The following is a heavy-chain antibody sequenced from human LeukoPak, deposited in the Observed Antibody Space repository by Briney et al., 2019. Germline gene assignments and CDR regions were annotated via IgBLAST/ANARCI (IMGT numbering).Heavy chain of an antibody. CDR2: INPNSGGT. CDR3: ARGREENDYYYYYGMDV. D-gene: IGHD1-1*01. Sequence: GASVKVSCKASGYTFTGYYMHWVRQAPGQGLEWMGWINPNSGGTNYAQKFQGRVTMTRDTSISTAYMELSSLRSEDTAVYYCARGREENDYYYYYGMDVWGQGTTVTVSS. V-gene: IGHV1-2*02. CDR1: GYTFTGYY. J-gene: IGHJ6*02.